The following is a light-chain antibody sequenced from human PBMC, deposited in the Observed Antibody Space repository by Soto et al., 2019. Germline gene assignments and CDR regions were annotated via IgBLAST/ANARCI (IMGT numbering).Light chain of an antibody. CDR3: HQYTSWPRT. Sequence: EIVMTQSPATLSVSPGERVTLSCRASQSFSNNYLAWYQHKPGQAPRLLIYGASNRAAGIPDRFSGSVSGTEFTLTISSLQSDDFAVYYGHQYTSWPRTFGGGTKVEIK. CDR1: QSFSNN. J-gene: IGKJ4*01. V-gene: IGKV3D-15*01. CDR2: GAS.